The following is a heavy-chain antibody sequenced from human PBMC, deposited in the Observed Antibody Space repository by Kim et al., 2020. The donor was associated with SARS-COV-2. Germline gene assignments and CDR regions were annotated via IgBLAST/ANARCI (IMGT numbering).Heavy chain of an antibody. CDR2: INHSGST. D-gene: IGHD2-2*01. Sequence: SETLSLTCAVYGGSFSGYYWSWIRQPPGKGLEWIGEINHSGSTNYNPSLKSRVTISVDTSKNQFSLKLSSVTAADTAVYYCARVLRDIVVVPAANPFDP. CDR1: GGSFSGYY. V-gene: IGHV4-34*01. CDR3: ARVLRDIVVVPAANPFDP. J-gene: IGHJ5*02.